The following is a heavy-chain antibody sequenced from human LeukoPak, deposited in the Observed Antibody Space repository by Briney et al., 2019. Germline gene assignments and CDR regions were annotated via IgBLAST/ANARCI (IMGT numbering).Heavy chain of an antibody. J-gene: IGHJ4*02. CDR1: GFTFSNYW. CDR3: ANDYYGSGSYYSLFGH. Sequence: GGSLRLSCAASGFTFSNYWMHWVRQGPGKGLVWVSRIRSDGTSTSYADSVKGRFTISRDNAKNTLYLQMSSLRAADTAVYHCANDYYGSGSYYSLFGHWGQGTLVTVSS. V-gene: IGHV3-74*01. CDR2: IRSDGTST. D-gene: IGHD3-10*01.